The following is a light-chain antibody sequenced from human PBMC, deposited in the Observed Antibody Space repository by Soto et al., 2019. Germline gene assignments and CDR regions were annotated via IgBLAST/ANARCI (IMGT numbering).Light chain of an antibody. CDR3: QQYNSYWT. CDR1: QTIRSD. Sequence: EIVMTHSPATLSVSPLEIATLSFRASQTIRSDLALYQQKPGQAPRLLISDASTRATGIPARFNGSGSGTEFTLTISSLQPDDFATYYCQQYNSYWTFGQGTKVDIK. J-gene: IGKJ1*01. V-gene: IGKV3-15*01. CDR2: DAS.